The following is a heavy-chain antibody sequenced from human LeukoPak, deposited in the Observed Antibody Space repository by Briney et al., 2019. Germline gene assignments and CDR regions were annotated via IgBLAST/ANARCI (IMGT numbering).Heavy chain of an antibody. J-gene: IGHJ4*02. CDR2: MNPKSGKT. V-gene: IGHV1-8*01. D-gene: IGHD1-26*01. CDR1: GDTFTSYD. CDR3: ARASRVGPDREEGY. Sequence: ASVKVSCKASGDTFTSYDFNWVRQATGQGLEWMGWMNPKSGKTGYAQKFQGRVTITKNTSISTAYMEVSSLRSGDTAVYYCARASRVGPDREEGYWGQGTLVTVSS.